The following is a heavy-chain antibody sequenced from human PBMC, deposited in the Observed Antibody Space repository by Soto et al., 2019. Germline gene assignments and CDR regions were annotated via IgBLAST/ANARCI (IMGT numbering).Heavy chain of an antibody. D-gene: IGHD3-22*01. J-gene: IGHJ3*02. CDR2: IIPIFGTA. Sequence: SVKVSCKASGGTFSSYAIRWVRQAPGQGLEWMGGIIPIFGTANYAQKFQGRVTITADESTSTAYMELSSLRSEDTAVYYCARTKSSGPLLSAFDIWGQGTMVTVSS. V-gene: IGHV1-69*13. CDR1: GGTFSSYA. CDR3: ARTKSSGPLLSAFDI.